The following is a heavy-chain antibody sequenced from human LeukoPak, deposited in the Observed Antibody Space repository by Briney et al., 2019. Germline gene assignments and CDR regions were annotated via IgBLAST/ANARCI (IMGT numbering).Heavy chain of an antibody. D-gene: IGHD3-10*01. CDR2: ISGSGGST. V-gene: IGHV3-23*01. CDR1: GFTFSSYT. CDR3: AKGPMVRGVISYYFDY. J-gene: IGHJ4*02. Sequence: PGGSLRLSCAASGFTFSSYTMSWVRQAPGKGLEWVSGISGSGGSTYYADSVKGRFTISRDKSKNTLYLQMNSLRAEDTAVYYCAKGPMVRGVISYYFDYWGQGTLVTVSS.